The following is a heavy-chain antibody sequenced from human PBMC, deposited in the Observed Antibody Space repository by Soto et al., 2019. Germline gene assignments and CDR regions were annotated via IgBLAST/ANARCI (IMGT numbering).Heavy chain of an antibody. D-gene: IGHD6-13*01. J-gene: IGHJ6*02. CDR1: GFTFSSYA. V-gene: IGHV3-30-3*01. CDR2: ISYDGSNK. CDR3: ARDSSSWTIYYFYGTDV. Sequence: GGSLRLSCAASGFTFSSYAMHWVRHAPGKGLEWVAVISYDGSNKYYADSVKGRFTISRDNSKNTLYLQMNSLRAEDTAVYYCARDSSSWTIYYFYGTDVWGQGTTVTVSS.